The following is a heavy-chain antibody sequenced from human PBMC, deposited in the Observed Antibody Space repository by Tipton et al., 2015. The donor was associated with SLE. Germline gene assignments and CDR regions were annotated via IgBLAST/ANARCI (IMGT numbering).Heavy chain of an antibody. V-gene: IGHV3-53*05. CDR3: ARAGAVAGTVDY. J-gene: IGHJ4*02. CDR1: GFTVSSNY. CDR2: IYSGGST. D-gene: IGHD6-19*01. Sequence: SLRLSCAASGFTVSSNYMSWVRQAPGKGLEWVSVIYSGGSTYYADSVKGRFTISRDNSKNTLYLQMNSLRAEDTAVYYRARAGAVAGTVDYWGQGTLVTVSS.